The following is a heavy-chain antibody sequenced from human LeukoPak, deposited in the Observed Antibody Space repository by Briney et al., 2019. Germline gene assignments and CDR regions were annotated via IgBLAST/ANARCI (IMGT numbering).Heavy chain of an antibody. CDR3: AREPLDYGDYGWFDP. CDR2: ISSSGSTI. V-gene: IGHV3-48*03. Sequence: GGSLRLSCAASGFTFSSYEMNWVRQAPGKGLEWVSYISSSGSTIYYADSVKGRFTISRDNAKNSLYLQMNSLRAEDTAVYYCAREPLDYGDYGWFDPWGQGTLVTVSS. CDR1: GFTFSSYE. J-gene: IGHJ5*02. D-gene: IGHD4-17*01.